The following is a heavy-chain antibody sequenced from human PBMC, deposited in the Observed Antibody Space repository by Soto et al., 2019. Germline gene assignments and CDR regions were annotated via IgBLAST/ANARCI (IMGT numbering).Heavy chain of an antibody. CDR3: ARLTTSGWYVDY. CDR1: EYSFSNYW. D-gene: IGHD6-19*01. CDR2: IYPGDSDT. J-gene: IGHJ4*02. V-gene: IGHV5-51*01. Sequence: GESLKLSCKGSEYSFSNYWIGWVRQMPGKGLEWMGIIYPGDSDTRYSPSFQGQVTFSVDKSISTAYLRWSSLKASDTAMYYCARLTTSGWYVDYWGQGTLVTVSS.